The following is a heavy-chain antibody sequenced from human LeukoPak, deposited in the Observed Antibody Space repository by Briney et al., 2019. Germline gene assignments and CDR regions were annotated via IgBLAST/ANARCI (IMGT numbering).Heavy chain of an antibody. Sequence: GGSLRLSCTASGFTFSSYAMSWVRQAPGKGLEWVSALSGSGGSRYYADSVKGRFTISRDNSKSTLYLQMNSLRAEDTAVYYCAKGSYYETYYYYYGMDVWGQGTTVTVSS. V-gene: IGHV3-23*01. D-gene: IGHD3-10*01. CDR1: GFTFSSYA. CDR3: AKGSYYETYYYYYGMDV. J-gene: IGHJ6*02. CDR2: LSGSGGSR.